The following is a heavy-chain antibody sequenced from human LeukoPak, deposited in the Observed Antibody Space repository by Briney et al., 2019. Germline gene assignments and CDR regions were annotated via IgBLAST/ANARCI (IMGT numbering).Heavy chain of an antibody. CDR2: ITSSGTTV. J-gene: IGHJ4*02. V-gene: IGHV3-48*03. CDR1: GFTFSSYE. D-gene: IGHD6-6*01. CDR3: ATVGRSSRPGH. Sequence: GGSLRLSCATSGFTFSSYEMNWVRQAPGKGLEWVSYITSSGTTVYYADSVKGRFTISRDNARNSLYLQMNNLRAEDTAAYYCATVGRSSRPGHWGQGTLVTVSS.